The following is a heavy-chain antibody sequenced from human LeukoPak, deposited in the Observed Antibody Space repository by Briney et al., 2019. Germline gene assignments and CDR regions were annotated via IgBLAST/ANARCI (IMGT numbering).Heavy chain of an antibody. J-gene: IGHJ4*02. CDR1: GYTFTNYG. D-gene: IGHD7-27*01. CDR3: ARGPPNWGFDF. CDR2: MSPNSGDT. V-gene: IGHV1-8*02. Sequence: ASVKVSCKASGYTFTNYGINWVRHATGQGLEWMGWMSPNSGDTGYAQKFQGRVTMTRDTSISTAYMELTSLRSEDTAIYYCARGPPNWGFDFWGQGALVTVSS.